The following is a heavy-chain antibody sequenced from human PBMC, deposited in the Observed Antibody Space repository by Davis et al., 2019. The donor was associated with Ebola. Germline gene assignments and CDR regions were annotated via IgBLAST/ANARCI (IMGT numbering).Heavy chain of an antibody. J-gene: IGHJ4*02. CDR3: ARWYYYDSSGY. CDR2: ISGSGGST. CDR1: GFTFSLFA. D-gene: IGHD3-22*01. V-gene: IGHV3-23*01. Sequence: GESLKISCAASGFTFSLFAMHWVRQAPGKGLEWVSAISGSGGSTYYADSVKGRFTISRDNSKNTLYLQMNSLRAEDTAVYYCARWYYYDSSGYWGQGTLVTVSS.